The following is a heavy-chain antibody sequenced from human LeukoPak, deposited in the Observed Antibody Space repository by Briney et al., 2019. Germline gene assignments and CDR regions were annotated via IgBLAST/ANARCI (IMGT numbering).Heavy chain of an antibody. CDR3: ARDSSPWLVLDY. CDR2: ISAYNGNT. V-gene: IGHV1-18*04. D-gene: IGHD6-19*01. CDR1: GYTFTSYY. Sequence: ASVKVSCKASGYTFTSYYMHWVRQAPGQGLEWMGWISAYNGNTNHAQSLQGRVTMTTDTSTSTAYMELRSLRSDDTAVYYCARDSSPWLVLDYWGQGTLVTVSS. J-gene: IGHJ4*02.